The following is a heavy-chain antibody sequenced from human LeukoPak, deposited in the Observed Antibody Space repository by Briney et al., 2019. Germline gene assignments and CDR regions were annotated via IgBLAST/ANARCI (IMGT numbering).Heavy chain of an antibody. Sequence: GGSLRLSCAASGFTFSSYAMHWVRQAPGKGLEWVAVIRYDGSNKYYADSVKGRFTISRDNSKNTLYLQINSLRAEDTAIYYCAKDLHWAFDYWGQGTLVTVSS. CDR2: IRYDGSNK. D-gene: IGHD7-27*01. CDR1: GFTFSSYA. J-gene: IGHJ4*02. V-gene: IGHV3-30*02. CDR3: AKDLHWAFDY.